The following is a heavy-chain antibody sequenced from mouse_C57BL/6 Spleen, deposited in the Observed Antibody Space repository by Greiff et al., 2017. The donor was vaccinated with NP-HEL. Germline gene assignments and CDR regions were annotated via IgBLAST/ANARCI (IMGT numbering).Heavy chain of an antibody. D-gene: IGHD2-1*01. V-gene: IGHV1-15*01. CDR1: GYTFTDYE. CDR3: TREGLHY. Sequence: VQGVESGAELVRPGASVTLSCKASGYTFTDYEMHWVKQTPVHGLEWIGAIDPETGGTAYNQKFKGKAILTADKSSSTAYMELRSLTSEDSAVYYCTREGLHYWGQGTTLTVSS. J-gene: IGHJ2*01. CDR2: IDPETGGT.